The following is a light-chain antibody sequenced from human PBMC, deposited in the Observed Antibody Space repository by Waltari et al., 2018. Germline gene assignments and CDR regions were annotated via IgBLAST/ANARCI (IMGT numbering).Light chain of an antibody. CDR2: EAS. J-gene: IGKJ2*01. Sequence: SCRASQNVNSFLAWYQQKRGQAPRLLIYEASKRATGIPDRISGSGSGTDFTLTISSLEPEDFAIYYCQQRGNLPETFGRGTRVEMK. CDR1: QNVNSF. V-gene: IGKV3-11*01. CDR3: QQRGNLPET.